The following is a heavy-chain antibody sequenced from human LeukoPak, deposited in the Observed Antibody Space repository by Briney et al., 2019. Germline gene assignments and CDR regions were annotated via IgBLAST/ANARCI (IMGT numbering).Heavy chain of an antibody. CDR3: TKAPSSSGWYA. V-gene: IGHV3-23*01. Sequence: PGGSLRLSCAASGFTFSIYAMTWVRHAPGKGLEWVSIISGSGGSTSYADSVKGRFTISRDNSKNTLYLQMNSLRAEDTAVYYCTKAPSSSGWYAWGQGTLVTVSS. D-gene: IGHD6-19*01. J-gene: IGHJ5*02. CDR2: ISGSGGST. CDR1: GFTFSIYA.